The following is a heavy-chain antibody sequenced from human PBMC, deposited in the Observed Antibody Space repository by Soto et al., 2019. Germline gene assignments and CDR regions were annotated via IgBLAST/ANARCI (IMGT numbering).Heavy chain of an antibody. Sequence: QVHLVQSEAEVKKPGASVKVSCKASGNTFTGHFVHRVRQAPGQGLEWMGWINPKNGATNYAQNFQDWVTMTRDTSTTTAYMEVRRLRSDDTAVYYCATNDGGGSGSQLNYWGRGTLVTVSS. D-gene: IGHD6-19*01. CDR2: INPKNGAT. CDR3: ATNDGGGSGSQLNY. V-gene: IGHV1-2*04. J-gene: IGHJ4*02. CDR1: GNTFTGHF.